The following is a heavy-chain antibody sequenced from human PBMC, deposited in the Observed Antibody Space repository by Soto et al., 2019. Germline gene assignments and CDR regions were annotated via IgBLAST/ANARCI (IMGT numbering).Heavy chain of an antibody. J-gene: IGHJ6*02. Sequence: SETLSLTCTVSGGSISSYYWSWIRQPPGKGLEWIGYIYYSGSTNYNPSLKSRVTISVDTSKNQFSLKLSSVTAADTAVYYCARVIGYSSSPALIYYYYYGMDVWGQGTTVTVS. CDR2: IYYSGST. CDR3: ARVIGYSSSPALIYYYYYGMDV. D-gene: IGHD6-6*01. CDR1: GGSISSYY. V-gene: IGHV4-59*01.